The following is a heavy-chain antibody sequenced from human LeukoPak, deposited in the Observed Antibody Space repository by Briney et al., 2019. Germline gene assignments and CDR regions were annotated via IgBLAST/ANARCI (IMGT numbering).Heavy chain of an antibody. Sequence: GASVKVSCKASGYTFTGYYMHWVRQAPGQGLEWMGWINPNSGDTNYAQKFQGRVTMTRDTSISTAYKELSRLRSDDTAVYYCARDKSGNSGWYSYFDYWGQGTLVTVSS. J-gene: IGHJ4*02. V-gene: IGHV1-2*02. CDR1: GYTFTGYY. CDR3: ARDKSGNSGWYSYFDY. CDR2: INPNSGDT. D-gene: IGHD6-19*01.